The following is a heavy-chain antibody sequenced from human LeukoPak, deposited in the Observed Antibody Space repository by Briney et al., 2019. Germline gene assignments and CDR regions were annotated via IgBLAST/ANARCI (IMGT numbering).Heavy chain of an antibody. V-gene: IGHV1-8*01. CDR1: GYTFTSYD. CDR3: ARGGGGDYYDSSGYPDY. Sequence: ASVKVSCKASGYTFTSYDINWVRQATGQGLEWMGWMNPNSGNTGYAQKFQGRVTMTRNTSISTAYMELSSLRSEDTAVYDCARGGGGDYYDSSGYPDYWGQGTLVTVSS. J-gene: IGHJ4*02. D-gene: IGHD3-22*01. CDR2: MNPNSGNT.